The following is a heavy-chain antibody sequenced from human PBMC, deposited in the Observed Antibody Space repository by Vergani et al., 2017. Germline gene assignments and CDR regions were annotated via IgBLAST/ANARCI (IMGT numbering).Heavy chain of an antibody. Sequence: QVQLQESGPGLVKPSETLSLTCAVSGYSISSGYYWGWIRQPPGKGLEWIGSIYHSGSTYYNPSLKSRVTISVDTSKNQFSRKLSSVTAADTAVYYCARHDLRIAAAGTFDYWGQGTLVTVSS. CDR3: ARHDLRIAAAGTFDY. V-gene: IGHV4-38-2*01. D-gene: IGHD6-13*01. CDR1: GYSISSGYY. CDR2: IYHSGST. J-gene: IGHJ4*02.